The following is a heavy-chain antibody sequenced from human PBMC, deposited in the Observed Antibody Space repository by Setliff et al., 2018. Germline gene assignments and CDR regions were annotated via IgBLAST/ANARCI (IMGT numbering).Heavy chain of an antibody. J-gene: IGHJ4*02. CDR1: GGSINSMSYY. CDR2: IYHSGSS. D-gene: IGHD3-3*01. CDR3: RFWSCYYKNAY. V-gene: IGHV4-39*07. Sequence: SETLSLTCTVSGGSINSMSYYWGWIRQPPGKGLELIGSIYHSGSSYYNPSLTSRVTISVDTYKNQFSLKLSSVTAADTAVYYCRFWSCYYKNAYWGQGTLVTVSS.